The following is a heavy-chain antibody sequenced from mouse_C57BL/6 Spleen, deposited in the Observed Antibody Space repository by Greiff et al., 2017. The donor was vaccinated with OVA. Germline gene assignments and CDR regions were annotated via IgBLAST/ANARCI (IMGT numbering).Heavy chain of an antibody. CDR3: ARWTHGSDGGYYFDY. J-gene: IGHJ2*01. CDR2: IDPSDSYP. D-gene: IGHD2-2*01. CDR1: GYTFTSYW. Sequence: QVQLQQPGAELVKPGASVKLSCKASGYTFTSYWMQWVKQRPGQGLEWIGEIDPSDSYPNYNQKFKGKATLTVDTSSSTAYMQLSSLTSQDSAVYDGARWTHGSDGGYYFDYWGQGTTLTVSS. V-gene: IGHV1-50*01.